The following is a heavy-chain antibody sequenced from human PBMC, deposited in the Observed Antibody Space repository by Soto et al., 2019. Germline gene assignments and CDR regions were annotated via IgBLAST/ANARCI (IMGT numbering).Heavy chain of an antibody. V-gene: IGHV4-30-4*01. J-gene: IGHJ6*02. CDR3: PRDRPYYSGMDV. CDR2: IDYSGST. CDR1: GDSITNSDYY. Sequence: PSETLSLTCTVSGDSITNSDYYWNWIRQSPGKGLEWIGSIDYSGSTYYNPSLKSRIIISADTSKNLFSLKLKSVTAADTALYFCPRDRPYYSGMDVWGQGTTVTVSS.